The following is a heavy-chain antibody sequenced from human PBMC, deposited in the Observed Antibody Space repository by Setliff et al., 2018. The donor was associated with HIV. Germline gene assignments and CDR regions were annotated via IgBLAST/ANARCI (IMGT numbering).Heavy chain of an antibody. CDR3: ARQPRWLQFPRNFDY. V-gene: IGHV4-61*05. CDR2: IYYSGST. CDR1: GDSIDRSNFF. D-gene: IGHD5-12*01. Sequence: PSETLSLTCTVSGDSIDRSNFFWTWIRQHPGKGLEWIGYIYYSGSTNYNPSLKSRVTISVDTSKNQFSLKLSSVTAADTAVYYCARQPRWLQFPRNFDYWGQGTLVTVSS. J-gene: IGHJ4*02.